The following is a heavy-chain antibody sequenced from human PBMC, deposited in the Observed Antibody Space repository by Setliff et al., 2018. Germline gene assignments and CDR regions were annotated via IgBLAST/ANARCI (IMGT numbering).Heavy chain of an antibody. J-gene: IGHJ4*02. Sequence: ASVKVSCKVSGYTLTELSRHWVRQAPGKGLEWMGGFDPEDGETIYAQKFQGRVTMTEDTSTDTAYMELRSLRSEDTAVYYCARGRAFYYDSSGYFDYWGQGTLVTVSS. V-gene: IGHV1-24*01. CDR2: FDPEDGET. CDR1: GYTLTELS. CDR3: ARGRAFYYDSSGYFDY. D-gene: IGHD3-22*01.